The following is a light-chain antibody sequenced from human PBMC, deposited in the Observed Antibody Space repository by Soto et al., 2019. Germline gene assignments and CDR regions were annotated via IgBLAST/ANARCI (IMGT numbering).Light chain of an antibody. CDR3: SSYGSSSTFYSTFYV. J-gene: IGLJ1*01. V-gene: IGLV2-14*01. CDR2: EVS. CDR1: SSDIGGYNY. Sequence: QSVLTQPASVSGSPGQSITISCTGTSSDIGGYNYVSWYQQHPGKAPKLMIYEVSHRPSGVSNRFSGSKSGNTASLTISGLQAEDEADYYCSSYGSSSTFYSTFYVFGTGTKVTVL.